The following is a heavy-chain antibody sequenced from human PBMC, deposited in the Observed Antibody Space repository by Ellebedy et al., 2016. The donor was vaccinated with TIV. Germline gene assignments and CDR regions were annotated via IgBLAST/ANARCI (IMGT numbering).Heavy chain of an antibody. J-gene: IGHJ4*02. CDR2: IGSAGDT. CDR1: GSTSSSHA. V-gene: IGHV3-13*01. D-gene: IGHD6-13*01. Sequence: PGGSLRLSCPPSGSTSSSHAMHWVRQGTGKGLEWVSAIGSAGDTSYSGSVKGRFTISRENGKNSVYLQMNSLRAEDTAVYYCARASAGLDYWGQGTLVTVSS. CDR3: ARASAGLDY.